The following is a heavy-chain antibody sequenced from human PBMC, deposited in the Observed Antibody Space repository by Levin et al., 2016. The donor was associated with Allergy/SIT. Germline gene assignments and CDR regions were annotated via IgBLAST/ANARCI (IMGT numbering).Heavy chain of an antibody. CDR3: ARTYDSSGPSPITRGVDYYYYGMDV. V-gene: IGHV3-30*04. CDR1: GFTFSSYA. Sequence: GESLKISCAASGFTFSSYAMHWVRQAPGKGLEWVAVISYDGSNKYYADSVKGRFTISRDNSKNTLYLQMNSLRAEDTAVYYCARTYDSSGPSPITRGVDYYYYGMDVWGQGTTVTVSS. CDR2: ISYDGSNK. J-gene: IGHJ6*02. D-gene: IGHD3-22*01.